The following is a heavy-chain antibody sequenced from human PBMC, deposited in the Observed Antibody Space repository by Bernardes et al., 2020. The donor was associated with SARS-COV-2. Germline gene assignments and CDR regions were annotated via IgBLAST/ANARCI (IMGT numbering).Heavy chain of an antibody. D-gene: IGHD6-19*01. J-gene: IGHJ4*02. Sequence: GGSLRLSCGASGLTLSDHYMDWIRQAPGKGLEWVGRARGKAHSYTTQCAASVQGRCTISRDASKYTIFLQMNSLKTEDTAIYYCVKDSGNGWYWDYWGQGTLVTVSS. V-gene: IGHV3-72*01. CDR3: VKDSGNGWYWDY. CDR2: ARGKAHSYTT. CDR1: GLTLSDHY.